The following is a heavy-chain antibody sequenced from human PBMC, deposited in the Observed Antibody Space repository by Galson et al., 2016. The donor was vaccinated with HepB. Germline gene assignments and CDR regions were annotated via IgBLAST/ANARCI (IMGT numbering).Heavy chain of an antibody. D-gene: IGHD3-22*01. J-gene: IGHJ4*02. CDR3: AILGMYYRDTSDYFTEDF. CDR1: GFTSSNYD. CDR2: VRASGNGGST. V-gene: IGHV3-23*01. Sequence: SLRLSCAASGFTSSNYDMSWVRQAPGKGLQWVSVVRASGNGGSTHYADSVKGRFTISRATSKKTLYRPMNSLRAEDTAVYYCAILGMYYRDTSDYFTEDFWGQGTLVTVSS.